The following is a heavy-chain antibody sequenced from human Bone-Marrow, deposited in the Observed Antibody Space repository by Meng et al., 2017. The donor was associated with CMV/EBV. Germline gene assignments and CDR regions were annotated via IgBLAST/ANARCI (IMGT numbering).Heavy chain of an antibody. D-gene: IGHD3-3*01. V-gene: IGHV4-39*07. CDR2: IYYSGST. J-gene: IGHJ5*02. Sequence: SETLSLTCTVSGGSISSSSYYWGWIRQPPGKGLEWIGSIYYSGSTYYNPSLKSRVTISVDTSKNQFSLKLSSVTAADTAVYYCARDRMSITIFGVVINWFDPWGQGTLVTVSS. CDR1: GGSISSSSYY. CDR3: ARDRMSITIFGVVINWFDP.